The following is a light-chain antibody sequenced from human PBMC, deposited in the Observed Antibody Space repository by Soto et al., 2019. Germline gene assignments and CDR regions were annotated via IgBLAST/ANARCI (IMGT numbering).Light chain of an antibody. J-gene: IGLJ2*01. CDR3: QVWDVSSDHVV. CDR2: FDS. V-gene: IGLV3-21*04. Sequence: SYELTQPPSVSVAPGNTATVTCGGNRIGSKSVHWYQQKPGQAPVLVIYFDSDRPSGIPERLSGSNSGNTATLTISRAEAGDEADYYCQVWDVSSDHVVFGGGTKLTVL. CDR1: RIGSKS.